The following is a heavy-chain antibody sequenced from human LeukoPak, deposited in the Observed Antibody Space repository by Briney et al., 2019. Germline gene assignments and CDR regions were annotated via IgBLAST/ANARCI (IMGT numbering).Heavy chain of an antibody. CDR1: GYTFTSYG. CDR2: TSAYNGNT. J-gene: IGHJ4*02. V-gene: IGHV1-18*01. Sequence: ASVTVSCEASGYTFTSYGISWVRQAPGQGLEWMGWTSAYNGNTNYAQKLQGRVTMTTDTSTSTAYMELRSLRSDDTAVYYCARVGSSIAARLHDYWGQGTLVTVSS. D-gene: IGHD6-6*01. CDR3: ARVGSSIAARLHDY.